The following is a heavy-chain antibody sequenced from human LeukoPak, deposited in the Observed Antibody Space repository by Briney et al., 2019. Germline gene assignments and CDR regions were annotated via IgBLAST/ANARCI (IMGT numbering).Heavy chain of an antibody. CDR3: ARPGTFGGFGERGNWFDP. Sequence: SVKVSCKASGYTFTSYAISWVRQAPGQGLEWMGGIIPIFGTANYAQKFQGRVTITADKSTSTAYMELSSLRSEDTAVYYCARPGTFGGFGERGNWFDPWGQGTLVTVSS. J-gene: IGHJ5*02. CDR2: IIPIFGTA. D-gene: IGHD1-14*01. CDR1: GYTFTSYA. V-gene: IGHV1-69*06.